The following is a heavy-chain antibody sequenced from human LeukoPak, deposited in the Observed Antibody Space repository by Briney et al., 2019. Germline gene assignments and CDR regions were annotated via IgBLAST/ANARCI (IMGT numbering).Heavy chain of an antibody. Sequence: ASVKVSCKASGYTFTDYYMHWVRQAPGQGLEWMGWIIPNSGDTTYAQKFQDRVTITRDTSISTAYMELSSLRSDDTAVYYCARGAVRFLEWSYMDVWGKGTTVTVSS. CDR2: IIPNSGDT. V-gene: IGHV1-2*02. D-gene: IGHD3-3*01. CDR3: ARGAVRFLEWSYMDV. J-gene: IGHJ6*03. CDR1: GYTFTDYY.